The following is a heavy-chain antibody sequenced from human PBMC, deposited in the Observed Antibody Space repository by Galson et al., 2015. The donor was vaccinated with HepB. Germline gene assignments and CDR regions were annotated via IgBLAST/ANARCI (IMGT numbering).Heavy chain of an antibody. D-gene: IGHD6-19*01. CDR2: IYPGDSDT. J-gene: IGHJ2*01. V-gene: IGHV5-51*01. Sequence: QSGAEVTKPGESLKISCKGSGYRFSNHWIGWVRQIPGKGLEYMGIIYPGDSDTTYSPSFQGQVTISADKSISTAYLQYSSLRASDTAIYYCARATAVAGTSDWYFDPWGRGTLVTVSS. CDR3: ARATAVAGTSDWYFDP. CDR1: GYRFSNHW.